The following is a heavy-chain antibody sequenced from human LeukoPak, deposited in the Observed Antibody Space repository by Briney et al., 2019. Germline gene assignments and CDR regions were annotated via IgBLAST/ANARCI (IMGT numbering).Heavy chain of an antibody. V-gene: IGHV3-21*01. CDR3: ARGHCSGGSCYSVDY. CDR1: GFTFSSYS. D-gene: IGHD2-15*01. CDR2: ISSSSSYI. Sequence: PGGSLRLSCAASGFTFSSYSMNWVRQAPGKGLEWVSSISSSSSYIYYADSVKGRFTISRDNAKNSLYLQMNSLRAEDTAVYYCARGHCSGGSCYSVDYWGQGTLVTVSS. J-gene: IGHJ4*02.